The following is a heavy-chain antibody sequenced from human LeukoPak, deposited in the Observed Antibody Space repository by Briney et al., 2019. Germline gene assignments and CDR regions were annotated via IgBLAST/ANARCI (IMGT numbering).Heavy chain of an antibody. CDR3: ARDGVGYYDSSGYYYFQH. CDR1: GYTFTGYY. D-gene: IGHD3-22*01. V-gene: IGHV1-2*02. Sequence: ASVTVSCQASGYTFTGYYMHWVRPAPGQGLEWMGWINPNSGGTNYAQKFQGRVTMTRDTSISTAYMELSRLRSDDTAVYYCARDGVGYYDSSGYYYFQHWGQGTLVTVSS. CDR2: INPNSGGT. J-gene: IGHJ1*01.